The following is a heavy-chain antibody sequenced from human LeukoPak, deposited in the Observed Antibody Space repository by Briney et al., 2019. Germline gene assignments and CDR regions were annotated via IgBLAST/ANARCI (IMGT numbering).Heavy chain of an antibody. D-gene: IGHD3-10*01. CDR3: AKQKDLMVRGAGSYFDY. J-gene: IGHJ4*02. Sequence: PGGSLRLSCAASGFTFSSYWMSWVRQAPGKGLEWVSAISGSGGSTYYADSVKGRFTISRDNSKNTLYLQMNSLRAEDTAVYYCAKQKDLMVRGAGSYFDYWGQGTLVTVSS. CDR1: GFTFSSYW. V-gene: IGHV3-23*01. CDR2: ISGSGGST.